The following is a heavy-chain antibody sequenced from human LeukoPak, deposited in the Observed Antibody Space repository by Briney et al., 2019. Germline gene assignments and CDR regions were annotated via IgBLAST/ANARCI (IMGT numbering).Heavy chain of an antibody. CDR2: IKQDGSEK. D-gene: IGHD6-13*01. CDR1: GFTFSSYG. J-gene: IGHJ4*02. Sequence: GRSLRLSCAASGFTFSSYGIHWVRQAPGKGLEWVANIKQDGSEKYYVDSVKGRFTISRDNAKNSLYLQMNSLRAEDTAVYYCARGWGDTYSSSWYYFDYWGQGTLVTVSS. CDR3: ARGWGDTYSSSWYYFDY. V-gene: IGHV3-7*01.